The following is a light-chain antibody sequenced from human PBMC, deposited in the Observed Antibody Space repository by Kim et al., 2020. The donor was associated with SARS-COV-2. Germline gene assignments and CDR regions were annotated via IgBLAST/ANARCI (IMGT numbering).Light chain of an antibody. CDR2: DAS. CDR3: QQRSNWPYT. J-gene: IGKJ2*01. CDR1: QSVSSY. V-gene: IGKV3-11*01. Sequence: EIVLTQSPATLSLSPGERATLSCRASQSVSSYLAWYQQKPGQAPRLLIYDASNRATGIPARFSGSGSGTDFTLTISSLEPEDFAVYYCQQRSNWPYTCGQGTNLEI.